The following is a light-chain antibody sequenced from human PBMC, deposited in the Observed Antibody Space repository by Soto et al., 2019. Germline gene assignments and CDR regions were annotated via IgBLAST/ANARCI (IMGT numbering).Light chain of an antibody. J-gene: IGKJ1*01. CDR3: LQDYSYPRT. CDR1: QGIRND. V-gene: IGKV1-6*01. CDR2: ATS. Sequence: AIQMTQSPSSLSASVGDRVTITCRASQGIRNDLGWYQQRPGKAPKLMIYATSNLQTGVPSRFSGSGSGTDFTLAMSSRQPEDFATYYCLQDYSYPRTFGQGTKVEIK.